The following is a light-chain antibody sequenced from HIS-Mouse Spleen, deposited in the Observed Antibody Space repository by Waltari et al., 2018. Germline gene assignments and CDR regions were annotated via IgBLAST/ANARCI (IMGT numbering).Light chain of an antibody. V-gene: IGLV2-14*03. Sequence: QSALTQPASVSGSPGQSITISCTGTSSDVGGYNYVSWYQQHPGKAPKLRIDDVSNRPSGVSHRFSGSKSGNTASLTISGLQAEDEADYYCSSYTSSSTLVFGTGTKVTVL. CDR3: SSYTSSSTLV. CDR2: DVS. J-gene: IGLJ1*01. CDR1: SSDVGGYNY.